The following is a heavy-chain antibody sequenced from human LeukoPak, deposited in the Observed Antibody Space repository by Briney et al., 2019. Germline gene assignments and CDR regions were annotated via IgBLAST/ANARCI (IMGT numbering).Heavy chain of an antibody. CDR2: IYTDGIT. V-gene: IGHV3-74*01. Sequence: GGSLRLSCAASGFTFTTYWMHWVRIPPGKGPEWVSIIYTDGITAYADSVRGRFTISRDNAKNALYLQMNSLSAEDTAVYYCTGLDYWGPGTPVTVSS. J-gene: IGHJ4*02. CDR3: TGLDY. CDR1: GFTFTTYW.